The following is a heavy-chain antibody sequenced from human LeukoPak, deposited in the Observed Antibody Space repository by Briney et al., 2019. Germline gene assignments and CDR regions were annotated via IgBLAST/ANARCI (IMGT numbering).Heavy chain of an antibody. J-gene: IGHJ4*02. Sequence: LGASVKVSCKDSVGTFSSSAICWVRQAPGQGLEWMGGIIPIFGTANYAQKFQGRVTITADESTSTAYMELSSLRSEDTAVYYCASSIAVAGLAFDYWGQGTLVTVSS. V-gene: IGHV1-69*13. CDR3: ASSIAVAGLAFDY. CDR1: VGTFSSSA. D-gene: IGHD6-19*01. CDR2: IIPIFGTA.